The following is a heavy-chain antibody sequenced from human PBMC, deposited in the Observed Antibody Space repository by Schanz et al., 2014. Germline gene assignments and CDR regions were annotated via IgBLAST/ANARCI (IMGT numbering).Heavy chain of an antibody. CDR3: ARGLRPFAELSAY. D-gene: IGHD3-10*01. J-gene: IGHJ4*02. V-gene: IGHV3-48*04. Sequence: DVQLLESGGGLVQPGGSLRLSCAASGFTFNSYAMTWVRQAPGKGLEWLSYIDGKSTTVYYADSVKGRFTVSRDNAKNSLYLQMNSLRAEDTAVYYCARGLRPFAELSAYWGQGTLVTVSS. CDR2: IDGKSTTV. CDR1: GFTFNSYA.